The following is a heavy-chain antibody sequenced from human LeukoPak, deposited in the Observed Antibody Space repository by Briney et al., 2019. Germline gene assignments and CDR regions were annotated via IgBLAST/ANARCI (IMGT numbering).Heavy chain of an antibody. D-gene: IGHD6-19*01. CDR3: ASLPWLVRWIYY. CDR1: GFTFSSLD. V-gene: IGHV3-21*06. Sequence: GGSLRLSCVGSGFTFSSLDMNWVRQAPGKGLEWVSSISSDSSDIHYVDSVKGRFTISRDNARNSLYLQMNNLRAEDTAVYFCASLPWLVRWIYYWGQGTLVTVSS. CDR2: ISSDSSDI. J-gene: IGHJ4*02.